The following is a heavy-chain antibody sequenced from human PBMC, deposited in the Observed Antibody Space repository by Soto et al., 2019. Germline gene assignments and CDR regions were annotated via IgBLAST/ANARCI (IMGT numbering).Heavy chain of an antibody. J-gene: IGHJ6*02. CDR3: ARSYDILTGSGFSPYYYYYYGMDV. D-gene: IGHD3-9*01. CDR2: IIPIFGTA. V-gene: IGHV1-69*13. CDR1: GGTFSSYA. Sequence: SVKVSCKASGGTFSSYAISWVRQAPGQGLEWMGGIIPIFGTANYAQKFQGRVTITADESTSAAYMELSSLRSEDTAVYYCARSYDILTGSGFSPYYYYYYGMDVWGQGTTVTVSS.